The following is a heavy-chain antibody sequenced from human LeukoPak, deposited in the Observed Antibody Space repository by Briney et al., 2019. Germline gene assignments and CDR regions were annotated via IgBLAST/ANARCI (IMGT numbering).Heavy chain of an antibody. CDR3: AKDYYDSSGYYFSPYYFDY. CDR2: ISWNSGSI. Sequence: GRSLRLSCAASGFTFDDYAMHWVRQAPGKGLEWVSGISWNSGSIGYADSVKGRFTISRDNAKNSLYLQMNSLRAEDTALYYSAKDYYDSSGYYFSPYYFDYWGQGTLVTVSS. J-gene: IGHJ4*02. CDR1: GFTFDDYA. D-gene: IGHD3-22*01. V-gene: IGHV3-9*01.